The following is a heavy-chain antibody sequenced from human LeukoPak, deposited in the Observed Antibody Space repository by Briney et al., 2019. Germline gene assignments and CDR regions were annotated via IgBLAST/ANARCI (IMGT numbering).Heavy chain of an antibody. CDR2: INSDGSST. Sequence: RPGGSLRLSCAASGFTFSSYWMHWVRQAPGKGPVWVSRINSDGSSTSYADSVKGRFTISRDNAKNTLYLQMNSLRAEDTAVYYCARAEGMVRGVKRKNYYYYMDVWGKGTTVTISS. V-gene: IGHV3-74*01. J-gene: IGHJ6*03. CDR1: GFTFSSYW. D-gene: IGHD3-10*01. CDR3: ARAEGMVRGVKRKNYYYYMDV.